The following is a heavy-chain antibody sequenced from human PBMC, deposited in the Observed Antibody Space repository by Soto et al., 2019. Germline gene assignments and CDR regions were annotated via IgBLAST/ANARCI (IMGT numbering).Heavy chain of an antibody. CDR2: ISSSSYI. CDR3: ARAGEYSSSSFDY. V-gene: IGHV3-21*01. Sequence: GGSLRLSCAASGFTFSSYSMNWVRQAPGKGLEWVSSISSSSYIYYADSVKGRFTISRDNAKNSLYLQMNSLRAEDTAVYYCARAGEYSSSSFDYWGQGTLVTVSS. CDR1: GFTFSSYS. D-gene: IGHD6-6*01. J-gene: IGHJ4*02.